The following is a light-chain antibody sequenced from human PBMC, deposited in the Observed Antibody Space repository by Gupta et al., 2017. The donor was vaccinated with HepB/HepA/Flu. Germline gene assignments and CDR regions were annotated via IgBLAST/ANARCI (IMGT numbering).Light chain of an antibody. CDR1: SSNIGGTYD. Sequence: QSVLPQPPSLSGAPALTVTIAGAGGSSNIGGTYDVHWYQQLPRTAPKLLIYGHSKRPSGVPDRFSASKSGTSASLAITGLQTEDEADYFCQSYDSSMSGPVFGGGTKLTVL. J-gene: IGLJ2*01. CDR3: QSYDSSMSGPV. V-gene: IGLV1-40*01. CDR2: GHS.